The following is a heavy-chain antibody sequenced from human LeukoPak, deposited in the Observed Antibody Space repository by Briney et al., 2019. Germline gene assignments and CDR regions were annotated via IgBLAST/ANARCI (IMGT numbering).Heavy chain of an antibody. J-gene: IGHJ4*02. CDR1: GFTFSSYA. CDR3: AKSRDFDSVVVTAFDY. V-gene: IGHV3-23*01. D-gene: IGHD2-21*02. Sequence: PGGTLRLSCAASGFTFSSYAMNWVRQAPGKGLEWVSAISGGGVTTYYADSVKGRFTFSRDNSKNTLYLQMNSLRAEDTAVYYCAKSRDFDSVVVTAFDYWGRGTLVTVSS. CDR2: ISGGGVTT.